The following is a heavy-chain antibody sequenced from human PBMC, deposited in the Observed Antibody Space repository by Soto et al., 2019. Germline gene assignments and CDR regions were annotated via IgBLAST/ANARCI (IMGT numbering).Heavy chain of an antibody. D-gene: IGHD2-2*02. V-gene: IGHV3-15*01. J-gene: IGHJ3*02. CDR3: TTDLADIVLVPAALPDAFDI. CDR1: GFTFTNAW. Sequence: GGSLRLSCAASGFTFTNAWMSWVRQAPGKGLEWVGRIKSKTDGGTTDYAAPVKGRFTISRDDSKNTLYLQMNSLKTEDTAVYYCTTDLADIVLVPAALPDAFDIWGQGTMVTVSS. CDR2: IKSKTDGGTT.